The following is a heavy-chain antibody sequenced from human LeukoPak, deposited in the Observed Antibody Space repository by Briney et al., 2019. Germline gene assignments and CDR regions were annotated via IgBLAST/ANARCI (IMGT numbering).Heavy chain of an antibody. CDR2: IKQDGSET. CDR3: ASTMTFDS. Sequence: GGSLRLSCAASGFTFSNYYMNWVRQAPGKGLEWVANIKQDGSETYYVDSVKGRFTISRDNAKNSLHLQMNSLRPEGTAVYYCASTMTFDSWGQGALVPVSS. V-gene: IGHV3-7*02. CDR1: GFTFSNYY. D-gene: IGHD3-22*01. J-gene: IGHJ4*02.